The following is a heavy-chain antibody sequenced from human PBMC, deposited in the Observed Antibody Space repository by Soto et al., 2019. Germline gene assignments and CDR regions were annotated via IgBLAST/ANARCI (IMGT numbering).Heavy chain of an antibody. Sequence: LSLTCTVSGGSVTNSSYYWGWIRQSPGKGLEWIGSVYYRGRSYSKSSVKSRVTISVDTSKNRFSLSLNSVTASDTAVYFCVSQRTTVPTQACFDYWGPGALVAVSS. J-gene: IGHJ4*02. CDR2: VYYRGRS. D-gene: IGHD4-17*01. V-gene: IGHV4-39*01. CDR1: GGSVTNSSYY. CDR3: VSQRTTVPTQACFDY.